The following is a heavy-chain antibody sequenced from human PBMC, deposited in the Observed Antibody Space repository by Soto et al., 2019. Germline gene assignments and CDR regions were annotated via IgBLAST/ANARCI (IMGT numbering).Heavy chain of an antibody. CDR2: ISYDGSNK. CDR3: AAAVALEGYFDY. Sequence: GSLRVAGAAPVFTFSSYAMHWVRQAPGKGLEWVAVISYDGSNKYYADSVKGRFTISRDNSKNTLYLQMNSLRAEDTAVYYCAAAVALEGYFDYWGQGTLVTVSS. D-gene: IGHD6-19*01. V-gene: IGHV3-30-3*02. CDR1: VFTFSSYA. J-gene: IGHJ4*02.